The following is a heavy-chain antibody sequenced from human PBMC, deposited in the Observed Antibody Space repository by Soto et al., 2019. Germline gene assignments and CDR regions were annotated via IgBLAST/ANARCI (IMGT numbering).Heavy chain of an antibody. D-gene: IGHD6-13*01. CDR1: GGSISSSSYY. CDR3: ARHVAAAGTRWFDP. Sequence: QLQLQESGPGLVKPSETLSLTCTVSGGSISSSSYYWGWIRQPPGKGLEGMGSIYYSGSTYYNPSLKSRVTIAVDTSKNQFSLKLSSVTAADTAVYYCARHVAAAGTRWFDPWGQGTLVTVSS. J-gene: IGHJ5*02. CDR2: IYYSGST. V-gene: IGHV4-39*01.